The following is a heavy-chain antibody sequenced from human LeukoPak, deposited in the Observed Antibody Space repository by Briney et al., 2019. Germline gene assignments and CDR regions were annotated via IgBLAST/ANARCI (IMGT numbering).Heavy chain of an antibody. V-gene: IGHV3-21*01. Sequence: PGGSLRLSCAASGFTFTSYSMNGVRQAPGKGLEWVSSISSSSSYIYYADSVKGRFTISRDNAKNSLYLQMNSLRAEDTAVYYCAADIVVVPAAIGGSFDYWGQGTLVTVSS. J-gene: IGHJ4*02. CDR3: AADIVVVPAAIGGSFDY. CDR1: GFTFTSYS. D-gene: IGHD2-2*01. CDR2: ISSSSSYI.